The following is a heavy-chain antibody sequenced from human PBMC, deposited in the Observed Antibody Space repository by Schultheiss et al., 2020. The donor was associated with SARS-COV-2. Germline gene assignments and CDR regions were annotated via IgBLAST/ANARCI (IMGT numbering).Heavy chain of an antibody. CDR3: AKTGGIAVAPFDY. D-gene: IGHD6-19*01. J-gene: IGHJ4*02. CDR2: ISGSGGST. V-gene: IGHV3-23*01. CDR1: GFTFSNAW. Sequence: GGSLRLSCAASGFTFSNAWMSWVRQAPGKGLEWVSAISGSGGSTYYADSVKGRFTISRDNSKNTLYLQMNSLRAEDTAVYYCAKTGGIAVAPFDYWGQGTLVTVSS.